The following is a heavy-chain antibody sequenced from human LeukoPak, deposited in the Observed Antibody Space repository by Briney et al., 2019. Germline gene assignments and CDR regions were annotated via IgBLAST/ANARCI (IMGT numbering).Heavy chain of an antibody. D-gene: IGHD3-22*01. CDR3: ARDYYVDSSGNYYEYYFDY. CDR2: IKQDGSEK. J-gene: IGHJ4*02. V-gene: IGHV3-7*01. Sequence: GGSLRLSCVASGFTFSSYWMSWVRQAPGKGLEWVANIKQDGSEKYYVDSVKGRFTISKDNAKNSLYLQMNSLRAEDTAVYYCARDYYVDSSGNYYEYYFDYWGQGTLVTVSS. CDR1: GFTFSSYW.